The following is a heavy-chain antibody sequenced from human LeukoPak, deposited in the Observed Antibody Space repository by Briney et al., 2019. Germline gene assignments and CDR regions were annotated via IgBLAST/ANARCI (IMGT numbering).Heavy chain of an antibody. J-gene: IGHJ4*02. V-gene: IGHV3-30-3*01. CDR2: ISYDGSNE. Sequence: GGSLRLSCAASGFTFRSYAMHWVRQVPGKGLEWVAVISYDGSNEDYADSVKGRLTISRDNAKNSLYLQMNSLRAEDTAVYYCARDLPRGVIRNYWGQGTLVTVSS. D-gene: IGHD3-10*01. CDR1: GFTFRSYA. CDR3: ARDLPRGVIRNY.